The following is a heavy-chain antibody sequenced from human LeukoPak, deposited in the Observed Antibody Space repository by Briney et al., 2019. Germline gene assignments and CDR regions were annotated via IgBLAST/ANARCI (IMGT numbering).Heavy chain of an antibody. CDR1: GYSFTSYW. Sequence: GESLKIPCKGSGYSFTSYWIGWVRQMPGKGLEWMGIIYPGGSDTRYSPSFQGQVTISADKSISTAYLQWSSLKASDTAMYYCARLDYDFWSGYSVSYFDYWGQGTLVTVSS. CDR3: ARLDYDFWSGYSVSYFDY. D-gene: IGHD3-3*01. CDR2: IYPGGSDT. J-gene: IGHJ4*02. V-gene: IGHV5-51*01.